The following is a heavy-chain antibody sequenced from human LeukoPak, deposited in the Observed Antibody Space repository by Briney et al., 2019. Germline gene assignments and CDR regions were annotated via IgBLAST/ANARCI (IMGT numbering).Heavy chain of an antibody. V-gene: IGHV3-66*01. D-gene: IGHD6-13*01. J-gene: IGHJ4*02. Sequence: PWGSLTLSCAASGFTVSSYYMCWLRQPPAKGLEWVSVSYSCGSTYYADSVQGRFTIPRDNSKNTLYLQMHSLRAEDTAVYYCSRGGPAAGRFDYWGQGTLVTVSS. CDR2: SYSCGST. CDR1: GFTVSSYY. CDR3: SRGGPAAGRFDY.